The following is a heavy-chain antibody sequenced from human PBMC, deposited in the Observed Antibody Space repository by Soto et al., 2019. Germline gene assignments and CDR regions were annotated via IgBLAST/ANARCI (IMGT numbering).Heavy chain of an antibody. Sequence: SETLSLTCTVSGGSISSGGYYWSWIRQHPGKGLEWIGYIYYSGSTYYNPSLKSRVTISVDTSKNQFSLKLSSVTAADTAVYYCARGMSGEYSSSSRLFDYWGQGTLVTVSS. CDR1: GGSISSGGYY. CDR2: IYYSGST. V-gene: IGHV4-31*03. D-gene: IGHD6-6*01. CDR3: ARGMSGEYSSSSRLFDY. J-gene: IGHJ4*02.